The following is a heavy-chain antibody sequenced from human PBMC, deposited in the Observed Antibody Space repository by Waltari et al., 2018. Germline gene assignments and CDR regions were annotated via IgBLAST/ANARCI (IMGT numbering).Heavy chain of an antibody. D-gene: IGHD3-3*01. CDR2: IIPIFGTA. J-gene: IGHJ6*02. CDR3: ARGGVVKAYYYYYGMDV. Sequence: QVQLVQSGAEVKKPGSSVKVSCKASGGTFSSYAISWVRQAPGQGLEWMGRIIPIFGTANYAQKFQGRVTITADESTSTAYMELSSLRSEDTAVYYCARGGVVKAYYYYYGMDVWGQGTTVTVSS. CDR1: GGTFSSYA. V-gene: IGHV1-69*15.